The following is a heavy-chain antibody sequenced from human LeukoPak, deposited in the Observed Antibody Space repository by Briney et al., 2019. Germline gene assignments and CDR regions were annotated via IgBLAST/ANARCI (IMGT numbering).Heavy chain of an antibody. J-gene: IGHJ4*02. Sequence: PGGSLRLSCAASGFTFNRDWTAWVRQAPGKGLEWVANIKEDGSEKNYVDSVKGRFTISRDNAVNSVYLQMNDLRAEDTAVYYCAVVDSSGWYCHDYWGQGPLVTVSS. D-gene: IGHD6-19*01. CDR2: IKEDGSEK. CDR1: GFTFNRDW. CDR3: AVVDSSGWYCHDY. V-gene: IGHV3-7*01.